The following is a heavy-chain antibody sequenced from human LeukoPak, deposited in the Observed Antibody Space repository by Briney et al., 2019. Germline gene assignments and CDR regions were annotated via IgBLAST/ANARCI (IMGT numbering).Heavy chain of an antibody. D-gene: IGHD5-18*01. J-gene: IGHJ4*02. CDR2: ISGSGGST. V-gene: IGHV3-23*01. CDR3: AKQKGYSYGYASDY. Sequence: PGGPLRLSCAASGFTFSSYAMSWVRQAPGKGLEWFSAISGSGGSTYYADSVKGRFTISRYICKDTLYLQMISLRDEDTSVYYCAKQKGYSYGYASDYWGQGTLVTVSS. CDR1: GFTFSSYA.